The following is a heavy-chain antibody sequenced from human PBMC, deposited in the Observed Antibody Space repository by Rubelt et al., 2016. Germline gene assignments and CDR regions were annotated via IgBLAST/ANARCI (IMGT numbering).Heavy chain of an antibody. CDR1: GFTFSSYN. CDR3: AKDQG. CDR2: ISSSSSTI. Sequence: EAQLVESGGGLVQPGGSLRLSCAASGFTFSSYNMNWVRQAPGKGLEWVSYISSSSSTIYYADSVKGRFTISRDNSKNTLYLQMNSLRAEDTAVYYCAKDQGWGQGTLVTVSS. V-gene: IGHV3-48*01. J-gene: IGHJ4*02.